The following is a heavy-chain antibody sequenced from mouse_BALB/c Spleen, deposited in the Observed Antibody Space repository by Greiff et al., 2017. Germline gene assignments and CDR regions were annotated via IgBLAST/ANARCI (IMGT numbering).Heavy chain of an antibody. V-gene: IGHV8-12*01. CDR2: IYWDDDK. CDR3: ARRDPTWYFDV. J-gene: IGHJ1*01. Sequence: QVTLKECGPGILQPSQTLSLTCSFSGFSLSTSGMGVSWIRQPSGKGLEWLAHIYWDDDKRYNPSLKSRLTISKDTSSNQVFLKITSVDTADTATYYCARRDPTWYFDVWGAGTTVTVSS. CDR1: GFSLSTSGMG.